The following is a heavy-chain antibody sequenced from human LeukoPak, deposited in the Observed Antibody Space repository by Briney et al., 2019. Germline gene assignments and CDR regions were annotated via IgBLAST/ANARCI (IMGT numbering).Heavy chain of an antibody. J-gene: IGHJ4*02. CDR1: GYTFTGYY. CDR2: FNPNSGGT. CDR3: ARVPYCSGGSCYRSPFDY. Sequence: ASVKVSCKPSGYTFTGYYLHWVRQAPGPGLGWMGWFNPNSGGTKYAQKFQGRVTMTRDTSISTAYMELSRLRSDDTAVYYCARVPYCSGGSCYRSPFDYWGQGTLVTVSS. V-gene: IGHV1-2*02. D-gene: IGHD2-15*01.